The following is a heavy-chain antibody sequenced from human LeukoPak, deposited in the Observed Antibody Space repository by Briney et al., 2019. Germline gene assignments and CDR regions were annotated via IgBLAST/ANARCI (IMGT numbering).Heavy chain of an antibody. CDR2: IRYDGSNK. J-gene: IGHJ3*02. V-gene: IGHV3-30*02. CDR3: ASSLNCSSTSCYAAFDI. CDR1: GFTFSSYG. Sequence: GGSLRLSCAASGFTFSSYGMHWVRQAPGKGLEWVAFIRYDGSNKYYADSVKGRFTISRDNSKNTLYLQMNSLRAEDTAVYYCASSLNCSSTSCYAAFDIWGQGTMVTVSS. D-gene: IGHD2-2*01.